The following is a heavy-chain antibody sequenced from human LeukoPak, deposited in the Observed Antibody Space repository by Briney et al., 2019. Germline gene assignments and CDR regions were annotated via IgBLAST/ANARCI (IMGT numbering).Heavy chain of an antibody. V-gene: IGHV7-4-1*02. CDR3: ATCYSGSHYYYLDV. CDR2: INTNTGNP. J-gene: IGHJ6*03. D-gene: IGHD1-26*01. Sequence: ASVKVSCKASGYSFTSFGMSWVRQAPGQGLEWLGWINTNTGNPTYGQGFTGRFVFSMDTSVSTAYVQISSLEAEDTAIYFCATCYSGSHYYYLDVWGKGTTVIVSS. CDR1: GYSFTSFG.